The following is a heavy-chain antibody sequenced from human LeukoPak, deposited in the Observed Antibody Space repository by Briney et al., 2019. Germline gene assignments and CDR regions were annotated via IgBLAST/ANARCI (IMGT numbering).Heavy chain of an antibody. J-gene: IGHJ6*03. D-gene: IGHD2-21*01. V-gene: IGHV1-18*01. Sequence: ASVKVSCKASGYTFTSYGISWVRQAPGQGLEWVGWISAYNGNTNYAQKLQGRVTMTTDTSAITAYKELRSQRRGHTAVYYCARYCWGWWRFSYYLDVWGKGTRVTVSS. CDR3: ARYCWGWWRFSYYLDV. CDR1: GYTFTSYG. CDR2: ISAYNGNT.